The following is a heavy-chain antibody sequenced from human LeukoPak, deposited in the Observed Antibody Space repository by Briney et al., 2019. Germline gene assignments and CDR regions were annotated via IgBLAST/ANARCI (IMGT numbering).Heavy chain of an antibody. D-gene: IGHD3-10*01. CDR2: ISGSGGST. V-gene: IGHV3-23*01. J-gene: IGHJ4*02. CDR1: GFTFSSYA. CDR3: AKDFLYNVIDY. Sequence: GGSLRLSCAASGFTFSSYATSWVRQAPGKGLEWVSAISGSGGSTYYADSVKGRFTISRDNSKNTLHLQMNSLRAEDTAVYYCAKDFLYNVIDYWGQGTLVAVSS.